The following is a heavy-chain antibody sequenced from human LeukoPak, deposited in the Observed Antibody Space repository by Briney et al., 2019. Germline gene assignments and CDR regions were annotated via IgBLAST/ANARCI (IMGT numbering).Heavy chain of an antibody. J-gene: IGHJ5*02. CDR3: ARVDVGQLPYNWFDP. V-gene: IGHV4-4*07. CDR2: IYTSGST. Sequence: SETLSLTCTVSGGSISSYYWSWIRQPAGKGLEWIGRIYTSGSTNYNPSLKSRVTMSVDTSKNQFSLKLSSVTAADTAVYYCARVDVGQLPYNWFDPWGQGTLVTVSS. D-gene: IGHD2-2*01. CDR1: GGSISSYY.